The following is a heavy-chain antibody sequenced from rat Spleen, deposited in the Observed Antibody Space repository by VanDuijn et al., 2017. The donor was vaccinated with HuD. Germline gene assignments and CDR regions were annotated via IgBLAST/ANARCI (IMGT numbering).Heavy chain of an antibody. J-gene: IGHJ2*01. CDR1: GFTFSSYW. CDR2: INTDGDST. V-gene: IGHV5-58*01. CDR3: GRRDYGGYGDY. Sequence: EVQLVESGGGLVQPGRSLKLSCAASGFTFSSYWMYWIRQAPGKGLEWVSSINTDGDSTYYPDSVKGRFTISRDNAKSTLYLQMDSLRSEDTATYYCGRRDYGGYGDYWGQGVMVTVSS. D-gene: IGHD1-11*01.